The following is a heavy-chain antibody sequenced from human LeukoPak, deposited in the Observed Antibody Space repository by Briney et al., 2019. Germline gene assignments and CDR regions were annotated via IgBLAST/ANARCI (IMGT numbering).Heavy chain of an antibody. CDR2: INHSGST. CDR1: GGSFSGYY. J-gene: IGHJ6*03. D-gene: IGHD3-3*01. V-gene: IGHV4-34*01. Sequence: SETLSLTCAVYGGSFSGYYWSWIRQPPEKGLGWIGEINHSGSTNYNPSLKSRVTISVDTSKNQFSLKLSSVTAADTAVYYCARGLEDSSYYYYYYMDVWGKGTTVTVSS. CDR3: ARGLEDSSYYYYYYMDV.